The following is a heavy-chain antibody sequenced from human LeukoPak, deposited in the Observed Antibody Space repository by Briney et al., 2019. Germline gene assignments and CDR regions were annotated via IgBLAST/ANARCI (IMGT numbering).Heavy chain of an antibody. J-gene: IGHJ4*02. Sequence: GGCLRLSCTAAGFSFGNYGLSWFRQAAGKGLEWVAFIRSKTYRGTTEYAASVKGRFTISRDESKSIAYLQMNSLKTEDTAVYYCARANSFDSSGYYFDYWGQGTLVTVSS. CDR1: GFSFGNYG. CDR3: ARANSFDSSGYYFDY. V-gene: IGHV3-49*03. D-gene: IGHD3-22*01. CDR2: IRSKTYRGTT.